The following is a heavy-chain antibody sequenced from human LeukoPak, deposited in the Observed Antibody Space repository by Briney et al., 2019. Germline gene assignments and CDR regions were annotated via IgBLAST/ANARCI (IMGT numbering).Heavy chain of an antibody. V-gene: IGHV3-53*01. D-gene: IGHD3-22*01. J-gene: IGHJ4*02. CDR2: IYSGGST. CDR1: GFTVSSNY. Sequence: GGSLRLSCAASGFTVSSNYMSWVRQAPGKGLEWVSVIYSGGSTYYADSVKGRFTISRDNSKNTLYLQMNSLRAEDTAVYYCARESADSSGYYQDYWGQGTLVTVSS. CDR3: ARESADSSGYYQDY.